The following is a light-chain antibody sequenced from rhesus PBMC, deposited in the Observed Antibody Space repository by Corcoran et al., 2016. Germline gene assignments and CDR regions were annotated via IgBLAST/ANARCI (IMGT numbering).Light chain of an antibody. Sequence: DIQMTQSPSSLSASVGDRVTITCRASENINTYSNWYQQRPGKAPTLLIYKASSLQSGVPSRFSGCGSGADYTLTISRLQPEGVATYYCQHAYGTPPTFGGGTKV. CDR2: KAS. CDR1: ENINTY. V-gene: IGKV1-74*01. J-gene: IGKJ4*01. CDR3: QHAYGTPPT.